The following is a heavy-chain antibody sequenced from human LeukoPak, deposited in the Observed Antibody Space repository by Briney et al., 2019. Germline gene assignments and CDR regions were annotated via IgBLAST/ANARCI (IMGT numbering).Heavy chain of an antibody. CDR2: ISYDGSNK. Sequence: PGRSLRLSCAASGFTFSSYAMHWVRQAPGKGLEWVAVISYDGSNKYYADSVKGRFTISRDNSKNTLYLQMNSLRAEDTAVYYCARGFLEWLLSYGMDVWGQRTTVTVSS. V-gene: IGHV3-30-3*01. CDR1: GFTFSSYA. D-gene: IGHD3-3*01. CDR3: ARGFLEWLLSYGMDV. J-gene: IGHJ6*02.